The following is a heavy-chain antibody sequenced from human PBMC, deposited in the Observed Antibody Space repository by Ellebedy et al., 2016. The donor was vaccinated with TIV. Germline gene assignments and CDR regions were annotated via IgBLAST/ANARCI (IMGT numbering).Heavy chain of an antibody. CDR3: AKGGQWWPFDS. CDR2: ISGGGGST. Sequence: GESLKISCAASAFTFSSFAMTWVRQAPGKGLAWVSGISGGGGSTYYADSVKGRFTISRDNSKNTLFLQMNSLRAEDTAVYYCAKGGQWWPFDSWGQGTLVTVSS. V-gene: IGHV3-23*01. J-gene: IGHJ4*02. CDR1: AFTFSSFA. D-gene: IGHD2-15*01.